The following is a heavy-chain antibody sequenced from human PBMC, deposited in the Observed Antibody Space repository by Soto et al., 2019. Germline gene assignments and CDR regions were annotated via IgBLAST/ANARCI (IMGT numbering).Heavy chain of an antibody. CDR1: GSTFSSYG. D-gene: IGHD4-17*01. V-gene: IGHV3-33*01. Sequence: QVQLVESGGGVVQPGRSLRLSCAASGSTFSSYGMHWVRQAPGKGLEWVAVIWYDGSNKYYADSVKGRFTISRDNSKNTLYLPMNSLRAEDTSVYYCARVGHDYGDSTPYYYYGMDVWGQVTTVTVSS. J-gene: IGHJ6*02. CDR3: ARVGHDYGDSTPYYYYGMDV. CDR2: IWYDGSNK.